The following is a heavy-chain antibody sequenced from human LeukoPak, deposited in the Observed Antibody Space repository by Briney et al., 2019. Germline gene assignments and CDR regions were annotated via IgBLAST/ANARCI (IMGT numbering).Heavy chain of an antibody. CDR2: INTNTGNP. J-gene: IGHJ3*02. Sequence: ASVKVSCKASGYTFTSYAMNWVRQAPGQGLEWMGWINTNTGNPTYAQGFTGRFVFSLDTSVSTAYLQISRLKAEDTAVYYCARDSSTVTYNDAFDIWGQGTMVTVSS. D-gene: IGHD4-17*01. CDR1: GYTFTSYA. CDR3: ARDSSTVTYNDAFDI. V-gene: IGHV7-4-1*02.